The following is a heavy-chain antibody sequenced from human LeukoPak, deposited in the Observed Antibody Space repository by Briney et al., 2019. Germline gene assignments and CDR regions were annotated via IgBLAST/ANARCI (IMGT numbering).Heavy chain of an antibody. Sequence: PSETPSLTCTVSGGSISSYYWSWIRQPPGKGLEWIGYIYYSGSTNYNPSLKSRVTISVDTSKNQFSLKLSSVTAADTAVYYCARTPIVAPMGYFDYWGQGTLVTVSS. CDR2: IYYSGST. J-gene: IGHJ4*02. V-gene: IGHV4-59*01. D-gene: IGHD5-12*01. CDR3: ARTPIVAPMGYFDY. CDR1: GGSISSYY.